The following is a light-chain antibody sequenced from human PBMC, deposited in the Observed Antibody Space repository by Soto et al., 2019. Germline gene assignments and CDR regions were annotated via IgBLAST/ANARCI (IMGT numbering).Light chain of an antibody. CDR3: GSYTSSSTRV. CDR2: DVS. Sequence: QSVLTQPASVSGSPGQSITISCTGTSSDVGGYNYVSWYQQHPGKAPKLMIYDVSNRPSGVSNRFSGSKSGNTASLTISGLPAEDEADYYCGSYTSSSTRVFGTGTKLTVL. J-gene: IGLJ1*01. CDR1: SSDVGGYNY. V-gene: IGLV2-14*01.